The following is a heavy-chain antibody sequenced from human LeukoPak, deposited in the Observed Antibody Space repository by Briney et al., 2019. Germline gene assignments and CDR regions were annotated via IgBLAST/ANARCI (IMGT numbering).Heavy chain of an antibody. D-gene: IGHD2-2*01. CDR2: IYPSGST. CDR3: ARDSGGCSSTSCEGLDY. V-gene: IGHV4-4*07. CDR1: GGSISSYY. Sequence: SETLSLTCTVSGGSISSYYRSWIRQPAGQGLEWIGRIYPSGSTNYNPSLKSRVTMSVDTSKNQFSLKLSSVTAADTAVYYCARDSGGCSSTSCEGLDYWGQGTLVTVSS. J-gene: IGHJ4*02.